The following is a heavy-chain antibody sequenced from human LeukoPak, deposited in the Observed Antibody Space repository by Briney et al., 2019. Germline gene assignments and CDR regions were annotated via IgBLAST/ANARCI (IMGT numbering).Heavy chain of an antibody. CDR3: TTDLGYCSSTSCYG. V-gene: IGHV3-15*01. D-gene: IGHD2-2*01. J-gene: IGHJ4*02. Sequence: PGGSLRLSCAASGFSFSNAWMSWVRQAPGKGLEWIGRIKSKTDGGTTDYAAPVKGRFTISRDDSKNTLYLQMNSLKTEDTAVYYCTTDLGYCSSTSCYGWGQGTLVTVSS. CDR2: IKSKTDGGTT. CDR1: GFSFSNAW.